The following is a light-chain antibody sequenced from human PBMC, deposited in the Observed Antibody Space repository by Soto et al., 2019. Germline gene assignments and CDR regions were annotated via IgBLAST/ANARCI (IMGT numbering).Light chain of an antibody. Sequence: DVVMTQSPLSLPVTLGQPASISCRSSQSLVYSDGNTYLSWFQQRPGQSPRRLIYKVSKRDSGVPDRCSGSGSGADFTLKISRVEDEDVGVYYCMQGRHWAHTFGPGTKVDIK. V-gene: IGKV2-30*01. CDR1: QSLVYSDGNTY. CDR3: MQGRHWAHT. CDR2: KVS. J-gene: IGKJ3*01.